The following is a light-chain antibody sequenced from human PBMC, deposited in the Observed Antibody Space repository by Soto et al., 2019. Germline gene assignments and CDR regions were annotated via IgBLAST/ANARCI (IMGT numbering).Light chain of an antibody. V-gene: IGKV1-39*01. J-gene: IGKJ1*01. CDR3: QQSYRSPT. CDR1: QSISGY. Sequence: DIPLTQSPSSLTASLGDRVTITCRASQSISGYLNWYQEKPGEAPKLLIYAASSLESGVPSRFSGRGSGIAFSLTITGLQREDFATYYCQQSYRSPTFGQGTKVEI. CDR2: AAS.